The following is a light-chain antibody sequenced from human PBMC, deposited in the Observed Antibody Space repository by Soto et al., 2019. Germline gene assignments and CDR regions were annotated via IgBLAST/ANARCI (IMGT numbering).Light chain of an antibody. V-gene: IGLV4-69*01. CDR3: QTLGTGIQV. CDR2: INYDGTH. CDR1: SGYSTYA. J-gene: IGLJ3*02. Sequence: QLVLTQSPSASASLGVSVKLTCTLSSGYSTYAIAWHQQQSEKGPRFLMKINYDGTHSKGDGFFDRFSGSSSGAERHLTISSLQSEDEADYYCQTLGTGIQVFGGGTKLTVL.